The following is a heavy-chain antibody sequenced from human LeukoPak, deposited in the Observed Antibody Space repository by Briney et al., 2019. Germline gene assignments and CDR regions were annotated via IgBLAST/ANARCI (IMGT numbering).Heavy chain of an antibody. CDR2: ISYDGSNK. J-gene: IGHJ6*02. D-gene: IGHD2-2*02. CDR3: ARVRAISITYYYYYGMDV. CDR1: GFTFSSYA. V-gene: IGHV3-30-3*01. Sequence: GRSLRLSCAASGFTFSSYAMHWVRQAPGKGLEWVAVISYDGSNKYYADSVKGRFTISRDNSKNTLYLQMNSLRAEDTAVYYCARVRAISITYYYYYGMDVWGQGTTVTVSS.